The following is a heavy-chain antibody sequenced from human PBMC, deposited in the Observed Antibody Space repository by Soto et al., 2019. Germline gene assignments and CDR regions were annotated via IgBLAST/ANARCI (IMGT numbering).Heavy chain of an antibody. CDR3: ARSAPMDAGDKYYYDF. CDR2: IIPFFGTA. D-gene: IGHD3-16*01. Sequence: SVKVSCKASGGTFSTFGISWVRQAPGQGLEWMGGIIPFFGTANYSQKFEDRISITADESTNTVYMDLRSLTSEDTAIYYCARSAPMDAGDKYYYDFWGQGALVTVSS. V-gene: IGHV1-69*13. CDR1: GGTFSTFG. J-gene: IGHJ4*02.